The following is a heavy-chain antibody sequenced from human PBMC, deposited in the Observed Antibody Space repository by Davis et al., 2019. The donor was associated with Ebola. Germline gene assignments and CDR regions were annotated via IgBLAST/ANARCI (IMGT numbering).Heavy chain of an antibody. CDR3: TSTAGSVDY. D-gene: IGHD1-26*01. CDR1: GFTFSGSA. CDR2: IRSKANSYAT. V-gene: IGHV3-73*01. Sequence: PGESLKISCAASGFTFSGSAMHWVRQASGKGLEWVGRIRSKANSYATAYAASVKGRFTISRDDSKNTAYLQMNSLKTEDTAVYYCTSTAGSVDYWGQGTLVTVSS. J-gene: IGHJ4*02.